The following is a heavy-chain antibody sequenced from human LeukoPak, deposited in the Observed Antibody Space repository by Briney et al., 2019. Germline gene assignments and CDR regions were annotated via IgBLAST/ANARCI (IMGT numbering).Heavy chain of an antibody. J-gene: IGHJ4*02. CDR2: IYYSGTT. V-gene: IGHV4-59*01. CDR1: GGSISSYY. D-gene: IGHD6-13*01. CDR3: ARGVYIAAAQYGY. Sequence: PSETLSLTCAVYGGSISSYYWSWIRQPPGKGLEWIGYIYYSGTTNYNPSLKSRVTISVDTSKNQFSLRLSSVTAADTAVYYCARGVYIAAAQYGYWGQGTLVTVSS.